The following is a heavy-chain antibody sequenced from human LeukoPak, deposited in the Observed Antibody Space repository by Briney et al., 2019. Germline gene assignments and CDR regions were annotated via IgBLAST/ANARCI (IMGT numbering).Heavy chain of an antibody. CDR2: ISSTTTYI. V-gene: IGHV3-21*04. CDR1: GFTFSSFG. D-gene: IGHD3-10*01. Sequence: PGGSLRLSCAASGFTFSSFGMNWVRQAPGKGLEWVSSISSTTTYIYYADSVKGRFTISRDNAKNSLYLQMNSLRAEDTALYYCGKDMSPGGLDNWGQGTLATVSS. CDR3: GKDMSPGGLDN. J-gene: IGHJ4*02.